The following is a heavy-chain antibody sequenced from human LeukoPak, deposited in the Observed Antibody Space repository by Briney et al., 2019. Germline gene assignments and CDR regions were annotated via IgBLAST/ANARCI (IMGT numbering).Heavy chain of an antibody. CDR3: ARDRFNWNDRGIGY. D-gene: IGHD1-1*01. CDR2: IWYDGSNK. V-gene: IGHV3-33*01. Sequence: GGSLRLSCAASGFTFSSYGMHWVRQAPGKGLEWVAVIWYDGSNKYYADSVKGRFTISRDNSKNTLYLQMNSLRAEDTAVYYCARDRFNWNDRGIGYWGQGTLVTVSS. J-gene: IGHJ4*02. CDR1: GFTFSSYG.